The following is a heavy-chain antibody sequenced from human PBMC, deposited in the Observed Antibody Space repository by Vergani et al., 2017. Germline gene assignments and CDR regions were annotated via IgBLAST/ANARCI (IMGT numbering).Heavy chain of an antibody. CDR3: ARVTLIKRSSPMSAYGTNHYHGMDV. V-gene: IGHV3-23*01. Sequence: EVQLLESGGGLVQPGGSLRLSCVASGFTFSTYAMTWVRQAPGKGLEWVSVISGNGGTTYYADSVNGRFTISRDNSKNTLYLQMNSLRVEDTAVYFCARVTLIKRSSPMSAYGTNHYHGMDVWGQGSTVTVSS. CDR2: ISGNGGTT. D-gene: IGHD1-14*01. J-gene: IGHJ6*02. CDR1: GFTFSTYA.